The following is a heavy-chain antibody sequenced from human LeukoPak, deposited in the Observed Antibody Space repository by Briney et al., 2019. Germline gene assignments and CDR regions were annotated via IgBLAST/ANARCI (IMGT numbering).Heavy chain of an antibody. Sequence: GGSLRLSCAASGFTFSSYWMSWVRQAPGKGLEWVANIKQDGSEKYYVDSVKGRFTISRDNVKNSLYLQMNSLRAEDTAVYYCARDTYQLPTLFDYWGQGTLVTVSS. D-gene: IGHD2-2*01. CDR3: ARDTYQLPTLFDY. CDR2: IKQDGSEK. J-gene: IGHJ4*02. CDR1: GFTFSSYW. V-gene: IGHV3-7*03.